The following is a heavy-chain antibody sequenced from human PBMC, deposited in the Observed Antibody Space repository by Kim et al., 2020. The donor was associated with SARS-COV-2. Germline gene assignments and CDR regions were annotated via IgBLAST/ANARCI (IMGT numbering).Heavy chain of an antibody. J-gene: IGHJ4*02. CDR1: GGSFSGYY. CDR3: ARGGVLLWFGEQPWSRAYYFDY. D-gene: IGHD3-10*01. V-gene: IGHV4-34*01. Sequence: SETLSLTCAVYGGSFSGYYWSWIRQPPGKGLEWIGEINHSGSTNYNPSLKSRVTISVDTSKNQFSLKLSSVTAADTAVYYCARGGVLLWFGEQPWSRAYYFDYWGQGTLVTVSS. CDR2: INHSGST.